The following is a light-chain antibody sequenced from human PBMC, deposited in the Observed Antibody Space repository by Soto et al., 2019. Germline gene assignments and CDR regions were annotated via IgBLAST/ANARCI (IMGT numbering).Light chain of an antibody. CDR3: QQRHMWPIT. CDR1: QSVRSNF. CDR2: GAS. J-gene: IGKJ5*01. V-gene: IGKV3D-20*02. Sequence: EIVLTQSPGTLSLSPGERATLSCRSSQSVRSNFLAWYQQKPGQAPRLLIYGASNRATGIPDRFSGSGSGTDFTLTITRLEPEDSAVYYCQQRHMWPITFGQGTRLEI.